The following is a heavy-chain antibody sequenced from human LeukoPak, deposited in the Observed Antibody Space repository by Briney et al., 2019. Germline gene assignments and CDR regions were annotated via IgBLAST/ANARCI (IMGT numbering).Heavy chain of an antibody. CDR2: IYTSGST. Sequence: SETLSLTCTVPGGSISSYYWSWIRQPAGKGLEWIGRIYTSGSTNYNPSLKSRVTMLVDTSKNQFSLKLSSVTAADTAVYYCARDPPYYYDSSGYYRDAFDIWGQGTMVTVSS. V-gene: IGHV4-4*07. CDR1: GGSISSYY. D-gene: IGHD3-22*01. CDR3: ARDPPYYYDSSGYYRDAFDI. J-gene: IGHJ3*02.